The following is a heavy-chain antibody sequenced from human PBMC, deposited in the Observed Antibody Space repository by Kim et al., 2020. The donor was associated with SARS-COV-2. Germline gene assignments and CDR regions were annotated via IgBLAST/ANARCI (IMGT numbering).Heavy chain of an antibody. V-gene: IGHV1-69*06. D-gene: IGHD4-17*01. J-gene: IGHJ6*02. CDR2: IIPIFGTA. Sequence: SVKVSCKASGGTFSSYAISWVRQAPGQRLEWMGGIIPIFGTANYAQKFQGRVTITADKSTSTAYMELSSLRSEDTAVYYCASSTVTNYYYSGMDVWGQGTTVTVSS. CDR1: GGTFSSYA. CDR3: ASSTVTNYYYSGMDV.